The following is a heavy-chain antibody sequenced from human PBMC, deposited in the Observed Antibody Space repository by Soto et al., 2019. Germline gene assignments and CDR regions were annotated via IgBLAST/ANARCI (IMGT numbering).Heavy chain of an antibody. CDR1: GFTFNSYG. J-gene: IGHJ6*02. Sequence: QVQLVESGGGVVQPGRSLRLSCAASGFTFNSYGMHWVRQGPGNGLEWVAFISYDSTKTYYADSVKGRFTISRDNSNSALYVQMNSLTGEDTAVYYCARTRSVWSDIHYYTLDVWGQGTTVTVSS. D-gene: IGHD1-26*01. V-gene: IGHV3-30*03. CDR3: ARTRSVWSDIHYYTLDV. CDR2: ISYDSTKT.